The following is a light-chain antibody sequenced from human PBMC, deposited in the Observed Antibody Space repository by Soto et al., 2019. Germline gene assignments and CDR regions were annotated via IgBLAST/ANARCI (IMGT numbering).Light chain of an antibody. Sequence: QSVLTQPPSVSAAPGQKVTISCSGSSSNIGNNYVSWYQQLPGTAPKLLIYENNKRPSGIPDRYSGSKSGTSATLGITGLQTGDEADYYGGTWDSSLSAAVFGGGTPLTVL. V-gene: IGLV1-51*02. CDR1: SSNIGNNY. CDR2: ENN. J-gene: IGLJ7*01. CDR3: GTWDSSLSAAV.